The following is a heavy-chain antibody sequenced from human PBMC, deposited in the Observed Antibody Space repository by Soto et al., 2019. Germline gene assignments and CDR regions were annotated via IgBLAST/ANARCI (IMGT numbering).Heavy chain of an antibody. CDR2: ITSEGERT. CDR3: VKGNQLLRYYFEY. CDR1: GFTFSNCA. J-gene: IGHJ4*02. D-gene: IGHD1-26*01. V-gene: IGHV3-64D*06. Sequence: GGSLRLSCSASGFTFSNCAMHWVRQAPGKGLEYVSGITSEGERTYHADSVKDRFTISRDNSKNMLYLQMSSLRVDDTAMYYCVKGNQLLRYYFEYWGQGTPVTSPQ.